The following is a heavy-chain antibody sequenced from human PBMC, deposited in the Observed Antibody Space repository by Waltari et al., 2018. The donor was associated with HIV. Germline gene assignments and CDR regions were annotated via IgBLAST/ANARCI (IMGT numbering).Heavy chain of an antibody. CDR1: GFSLSTRGVG. CDR2: IYWNEDK. CDR3: APSENYSDRSCYHYSFYFDH. Sequence: QITLKESGPTLVKPTQTLTLTCTFSGFSLSTRGVGVGWIRQPPGKALEWLALIYWNEDKRYSPYPSSRLTITKDTSQNQVVLTMTNMDPVDTATYYCAPSENYSDRSCYHYSFYFDHCGQGTLVTVSS. J-gene: IGHJ4*02. D-gene: IGHD3-22*01. V-gene: IGHV2-5*01.